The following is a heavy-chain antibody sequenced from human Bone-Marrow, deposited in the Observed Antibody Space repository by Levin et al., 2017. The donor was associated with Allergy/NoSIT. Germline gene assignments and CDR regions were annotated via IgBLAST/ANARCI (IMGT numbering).Heavy chain of an antibody. Sequence: GGSLRLSCAASGFTVSRNYMSWVRQAPGKGLEGVSIIYSGGDTYYSDSVKGRFTISRDSSKNTLYLQMNSLRAEDTAGYYCATSPTAGYWGQGTLVTVSS. CDR2: IYSGGDT. V-gene: IGHV3-53*01. CDR3: ATSPTAGY. CDR1: GFTVSRNY. J-gene: IGHJ4*02.